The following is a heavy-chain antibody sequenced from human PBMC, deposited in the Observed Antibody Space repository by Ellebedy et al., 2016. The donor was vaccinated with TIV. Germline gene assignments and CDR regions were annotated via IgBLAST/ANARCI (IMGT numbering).Heavy chain of an antibody. CDR3: TGHLPPPPRAEYYYAMDV. CDR2: FDPEDGKK. Sequence: ASVKVSCKVSGYSFTDLFKHWVRQAPGKGLEWVGGFDPEDGKKVYAQNFQGRITMTEDSATETAYMELTSLRSEDTAVYYCTGHLPPPPRAEYYYAMDVWGQGTTVTVSS. D-gene: IGHD5/OR15-5a*01. J-gene: IGHJ6*02. V-gene: IGHV1-24*01. CDR1: GYSFTDLF.